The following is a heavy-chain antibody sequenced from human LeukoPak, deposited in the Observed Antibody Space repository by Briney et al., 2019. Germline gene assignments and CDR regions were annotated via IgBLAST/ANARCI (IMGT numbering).Heavy chain of an antibody. Sequence: GGSLRLSCAASGFTFSDYAMSWVRQGPGKGLEWVSGISGSGDSTHYADYVKGRFTISRDNSKNTLYLQMNSLRAEDTAVYYCAKADAPGYPQTLDYWGQGTLVTVSS. V-gene: IGHV3-23*01. CDR2: ISGSGDST. J-gene: IGHJ4*02. CDR3: AKADAPGYPQTLDY. D-gene: IGHD6-13*01. CDR1: GFTFSDYA.